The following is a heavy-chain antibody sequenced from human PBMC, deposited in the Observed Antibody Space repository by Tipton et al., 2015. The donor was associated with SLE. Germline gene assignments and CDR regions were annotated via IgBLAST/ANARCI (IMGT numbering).Heavy chain of an antibody. Sequence: SLRLSCAGSGFVFSSYNMKWVRQAPGKGLEWVSSISSSSSYIFYTDSVKGRFTTSRDNAKNFLYLQMNSLRAEDTAIYYCARDHTSSFSYYGMDVWGQGTTVTVSS. V-gene: IGHV3-21*06. D-gene: IGHD6-13*01. J-gene: IGHJ6*02. CDR3: ARDHTSSFSYYGMDV. CDR2: ISSSSSYI. CDR1: GFVFSSYN.